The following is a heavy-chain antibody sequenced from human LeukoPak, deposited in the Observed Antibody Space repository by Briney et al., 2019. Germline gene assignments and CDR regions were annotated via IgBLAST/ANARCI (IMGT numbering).Heavy chain of an antibody. V-gene: IGHV3-23*01. CDR3: AKDTGYYYDSSNYWV. J-gene: IGHJ4*02. CDR1: GFTFSTYG. Sequence: GGTLRLSCVASGFTFSTYGMSWVRQAPGKGLEWVSAITGSGGSTYYADSVKGRFTISRDNSKNSLYLQMNSLRAEDTALYYCAKDTGYYYDSSNYWVWGQGTLVTVSS. CDR2: ITGSGGST. D-gene: IGHD3-22*01.